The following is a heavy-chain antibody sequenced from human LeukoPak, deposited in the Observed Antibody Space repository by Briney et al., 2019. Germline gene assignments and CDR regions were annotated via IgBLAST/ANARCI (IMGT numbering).Heavy chain of an antibody. V-gene: IGHV3-21*01. J-gene: IGHJ4*02. Sequence: GGSLRLSCAASGFTLRSFGLTWVRQPPGKGVEWVSSISSSSSYIYYADSVKGRFTISRDNAKNSLYLQMNSLRAEDTAVYYCARDGAEPYWGQGTLVTVSS. CDR1: GFTLRSFG. D-gene: IGHD1-14*01. CDR2: ISSSSSYI. CDR3: ARDGAEPY.